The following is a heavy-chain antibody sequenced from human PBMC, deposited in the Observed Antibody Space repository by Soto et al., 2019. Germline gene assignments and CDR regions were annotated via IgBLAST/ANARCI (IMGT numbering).Heavy chain of an antibody. Sequence: HPGGSLRLSCGASGDTFSSFAMSWVRQAPGKGLEWVSTISGSGGSTYYADSVKGRLTISRDNSKNTLSLHINSLRAEDTAVYYCAKAETYDFWSWLYFDYWGQGTLVTVS. D-gene: IGHD3-3*01. V-gene: IGHV3-23*01. CDR3: AKAETYDFWSWLYFDY. CDR2: ISGSGGST. J-gene: IGHJ4*02. CDR1: GDTFSSFA.